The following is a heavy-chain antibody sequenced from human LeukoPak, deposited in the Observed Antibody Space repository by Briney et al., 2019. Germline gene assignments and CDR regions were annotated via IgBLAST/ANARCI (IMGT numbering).Heavy chain of an antibody. CDR2: INAGNGNT. D-gene: IGHD3-22*01. CDR3: ARATYYSDSSGYHSLSYFDY. J-gene: IGHJ4*02. CDR1: GYTFSSYA. Sequence: ASVKVSCKASGYTFSSYAMHWVRQAPGQRLEWTGWINAGNGNTKYSQEFQGRVTITRDTSASTAYMELSSLRSEDMAVYYCARATYYSDSSGYHSLSYFDYWGQGTLVTVSS. V-gene: IGHV1-3*03.